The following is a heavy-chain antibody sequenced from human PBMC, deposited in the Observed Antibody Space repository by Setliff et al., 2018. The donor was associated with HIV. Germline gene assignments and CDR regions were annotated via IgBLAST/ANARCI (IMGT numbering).Heavy chain of an antibody. Sequence: SETLSLTCSVTGGSISRGGYYWHWVRQHPEKGLEWIGYIYNSGRAFYNPSLKSPISISLDSSKNQISLKLNSVTAADTAVDYCARGGYGYSSDYFDFWGQGALVTVSS. V-gene: IGHV4-31*01. CDR2: IYNSGRA. CDR1: GGSISRGGYY. D-gene: IGHD4-4*01. J-gene: IGHJ4*02. CDR3: ARGGYGYSSDYFDF.